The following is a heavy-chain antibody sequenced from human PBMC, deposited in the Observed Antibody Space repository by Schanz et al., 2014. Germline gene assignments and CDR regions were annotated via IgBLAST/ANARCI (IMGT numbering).Heavy chain of an antibody. V-gene: IGHV1-18*04. D-gene: IGHD3-10*01. CDR3: ARDILYYFGSGSYPDY. J-gene: IGHJ4*02. CDR1: GYTFSSYG. Sequence: QVKLVQSGAEVKKPGASVKVSCKASGYTFSSYGITWVRQAPGQGLEWMGWISAHNGNTNYAQKLQGRVSMTTDTSTNTAYMELRSLRSDDTAVYYCARDILYYFGSGSYPDYWGQGTLVTVSS. CDR2: ISAHNGNT.